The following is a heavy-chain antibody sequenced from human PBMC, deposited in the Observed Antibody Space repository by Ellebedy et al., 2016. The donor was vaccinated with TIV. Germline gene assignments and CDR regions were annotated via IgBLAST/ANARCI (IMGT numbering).Heavy chain of an antibody. D-gene: IGHD2-21*01. CDR2: IKQDGSVK. CDR3: AREVGGGGAY. V-gene: IGHV3-7*01. J-gene: IGHJ4*02. Sequence: GGSLRLXCAPSGFTFRSYWMHWVRQAPGKGLEWVANIKQDGSVKKYVDSVKGRFTISRDNGKNSLYLQMNSLRGEDTAVYYCAREVGGGGAYWGQGTLVTVSS. CDR1: GFTFRSYW.